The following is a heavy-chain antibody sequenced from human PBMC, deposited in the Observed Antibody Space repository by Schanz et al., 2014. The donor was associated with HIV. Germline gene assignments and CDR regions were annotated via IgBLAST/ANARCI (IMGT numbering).Heavy chain of an antibody. V-gene: IGHV3-30*03. J-gene: IGHJ4*02. D-gene: IGHD6-19*01. Sequence: QVQLVESGGGVVQPGRSLRLSCAASGFTFSTHDIHWVRQAPGKGLEWLAVISYDGSNKKYADSVKGRFTISRDNSKNTLFLQMKSLRVEDTAVYYCARAPYTSGWYGVDYWGQGTLVTVSS. CDR1: GFTFSTHD. CDR2: ISYDGSNK. CDR3: ARAPYTSGWYGVDY.